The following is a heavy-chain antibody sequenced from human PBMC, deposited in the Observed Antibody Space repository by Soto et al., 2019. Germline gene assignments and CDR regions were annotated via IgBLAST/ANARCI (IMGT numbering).Heavy chain of an antibody. D-gene: IGHD3-22*01. CDR3: AGFFFYFDTGGPRCGLPGAFEI. J-gene: IGHJ3*02. V-gene: IGHV4-30-2*01. Sequence: PAETLSLTCAVSGGSICSGGYSWSWIRQPPGKGLEWIGYIYHSGSTYYNPSLKSRVTISVDRSKNQFSLKLSSVTAAETAVYYCAGFFFYFDTGGPRCGLPGAFEIWGQGTMVPVSS. CDR1: GGSICSGGYS. CDR2: IYHSGST.